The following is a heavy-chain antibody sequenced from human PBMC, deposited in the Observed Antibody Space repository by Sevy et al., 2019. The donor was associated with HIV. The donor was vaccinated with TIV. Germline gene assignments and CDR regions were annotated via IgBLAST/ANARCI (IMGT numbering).Heavy chain of an antibody. V-gene: IGHV5-51*01. CDR3: ARHGRITMVRGTLGYYYYYMDV. D-gene: IGHD3-10*01. CDR1: GYSFTSYW. Sequence: GESLKISWKGSGYSFTSYWIGWVRQMPGKGLEGMGIIYPGDSDTRYSPSFQGQVTISDAKSISTAYLQWSSLKASDIAMYYCARHGRITMVRGTLGYYYYYMDVWGKGTTVTVSS. CDR2: IYPGDSDT. J-gene: IGHJ6*03.